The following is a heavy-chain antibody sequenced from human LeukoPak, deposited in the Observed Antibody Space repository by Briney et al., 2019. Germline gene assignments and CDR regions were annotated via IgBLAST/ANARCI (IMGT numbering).Heavy chain of an antibody. J-gene: IGHJ4*02. V-gene: IGHV3-30*02. D-gene: IGHD4-17*01. CDR2: ILYDGSKK. CDR3: AKDLRD. CDR1: GFTFSSYG. Sequence: GVSLRLSCAASGFTFSSYGMHWVRQAPGKGLEWVAFILYDGSKKYYADSVRGRFTISRDNSKNTLYLQMNSLRPEDTAMYYCAKDLRDWGQGTLVTVSS.